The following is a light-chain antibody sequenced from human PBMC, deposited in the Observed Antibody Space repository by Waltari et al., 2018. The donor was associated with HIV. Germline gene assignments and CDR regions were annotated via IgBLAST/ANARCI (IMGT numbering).Light chain of an antibody. CDR2: DAF. V-gene: IGKV3-11*01. J-gene: IGKJ2*02. CDR3: QHRSNWPPST. CDR1: QAVSNF. Sequence: EILLTQSPATLSLSPGERATLSCRASQAVSNFLAWYQQKPGQAPRLLIYDAFKRATDIPDRFSGSGSGADFTLTISSLEPEDFAVYYWQHRSNWPPSTFGQGTKLEIK.